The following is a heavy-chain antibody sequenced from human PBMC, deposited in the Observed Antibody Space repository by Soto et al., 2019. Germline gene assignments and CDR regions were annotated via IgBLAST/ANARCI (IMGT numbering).Heavy chain of an antibody. V-gene: IGHV4-39*07. J-gene: IGHJ4*02. D-gene: IGHD6-19*01. CDR1: GGSISSSSYY. Sequence: PSETLSLTCTVSGGSISSSSYYWGWIRQPPGKGLEWIGYIDYSGNTNYNPSLMSRVTLSVDDSKNQFSLKLTSVTAADTAIYYCAGREQWLVGCLYWGQGALVTVSS. CDR3: AGREQWLVGCLY. CDR2: IDYSGNT.